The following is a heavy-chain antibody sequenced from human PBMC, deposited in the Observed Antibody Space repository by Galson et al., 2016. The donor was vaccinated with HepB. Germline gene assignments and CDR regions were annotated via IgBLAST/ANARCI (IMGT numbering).Heavy chain of an antibody. V-gene: IGHV2-5*02. Sequence: PALVKPTQTLTLTCTFSGFSLSTSGGAVGWIRQPPGKALECLALIYWDDDKRYSPSLKSRLTITKDTSKKQVVLTMTNMDPVDTATYYCAHGQRIFGVGDDGMDVWGHGTTVTVSS. D-gene: IGHD3-3*01. CDR1: GFSLSTSGGA. CDR3: AHGQRIFGVGDDGMDV. CDR2: IYWDDDK. J-gene: IGHJ6*02.